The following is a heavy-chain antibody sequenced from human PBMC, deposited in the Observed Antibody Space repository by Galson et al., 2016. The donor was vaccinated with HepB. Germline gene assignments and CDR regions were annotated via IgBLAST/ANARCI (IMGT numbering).Heavy chain of an antibody. CDR3: FGAQSSP. D-gene: IGHD4/OR15-4a*01. V-gene: IGHV3-7*02. J-gene: IGHJ5*02. CDR2: IKPDGSGK. CDR1: GFTFSSYW. Sequence: SLRLSCAASGFTFSSYWMNWVRQAPGKGLEWVVNIKPDGSGKYYADSVKGQFTISRDNAKNSFYLQMNSLRAEDTAVYYGFGAQSSPWGQGTLVTVSS.